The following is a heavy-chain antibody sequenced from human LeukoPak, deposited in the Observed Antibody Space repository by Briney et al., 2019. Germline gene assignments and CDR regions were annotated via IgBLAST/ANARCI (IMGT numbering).Heavy chain of an antibody. CDR3: ARSLDFWGNSGNYFDF. D-gene: IGHD3-3*01. J-gene: IGHJ4*02. Sequence: SETLSLTCSISGGSFSGYTWNWIRQSPGQGLEWVGEVNDGGRTNYLPSLKSRVTISVDTSKSQFSLMMSSVTAADTAVFFCARSLDFWGNSGNYFDFWGQGILVTVSS. V-gene: IGHV4-34*01. CDR2: VNDGGRT. CDR1: GGSFSGYT.